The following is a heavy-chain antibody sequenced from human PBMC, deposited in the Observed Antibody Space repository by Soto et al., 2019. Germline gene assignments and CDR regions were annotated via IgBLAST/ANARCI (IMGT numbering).Heavy chain of an antibody. CDR3: ASFATGFRFDY. Sequence: PSETLSLTCAVYGGSFSSYYWSWIRQPPGKGLEWIGYIYYSGSTNYNPSLKSRLTISVDTSKNQFSLKLSSVTAADTAVYYCASFATGFRFDYWGQGTLVTVSS. J-gene: IGHJ4*02. CDR1: GGSFSSYY. V-gene: IGHV4-59*08. CDR2: IYYSGST. D-gene: IGHD1-1*01.